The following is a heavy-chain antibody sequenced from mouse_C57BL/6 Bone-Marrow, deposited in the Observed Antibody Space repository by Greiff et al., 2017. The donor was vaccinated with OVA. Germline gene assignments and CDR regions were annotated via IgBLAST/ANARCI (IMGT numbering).Heavy chain of an antibody. CDR1: GFSLTSYG. V-gene: IGHV2-2*01. J-gene: IGHJ1*03. D-gene: IGHD4-1*01. Sequence: QVQLKESGPGLVQPSQSLSITCTVSGFSLTSYGVHWVRQSPGKGLEWLGVIWSGGSTDYNAAFISRLSISKDNSKSQVFFKMNSLQADDTAIYYCARMDWDGRYFDVWGTGTTVTVSS. CDR3: ARMDWDGRYFDV. CDR2: IWSGGST.